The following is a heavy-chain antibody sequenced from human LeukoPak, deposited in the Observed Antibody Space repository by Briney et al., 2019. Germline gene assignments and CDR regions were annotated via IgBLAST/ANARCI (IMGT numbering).Heavy chain of an antibody. D-gene: IGHD1-26*01. J-gene: IGHJ1*01. CDR1: GFTFSSYE. CDR3: ARVGGSYGFLSQKPRYFQH. Sequence: GGSLRLSCAASGFTFSSYEMNWVRQAPGKGLEWVSYISSSGSTIYYADSVKGRLTISRDNAKNSLYLQMNSLRAEDTAVYYCARVGGSYGFLSQKPRYFQHWGQGTLVTVSS. V-gene: IGHV3-48*03. CDR2: ISSSGSTI.